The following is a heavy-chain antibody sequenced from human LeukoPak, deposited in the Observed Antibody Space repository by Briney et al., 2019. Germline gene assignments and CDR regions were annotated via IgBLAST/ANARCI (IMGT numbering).Heavy chain of an antibody. Sequence: PSETLSLTCTVSGGSLTSHYWSWIRLPPGKGLEWIGYIYYSGSTHYNPSLKSRASISVDTSRNQFSLKLTSVSAADAAVYYCARGGGSSLWSLNNWDQGTLVIVSS. V-gene: IGHV4-59*11. J-gene: IGHJ4*02. CDR3: ARGGGSSLWSLNN. CDR1: GGSLTSHY. CDR2: IYYSGST. D-gene: IGHD6-13*01.